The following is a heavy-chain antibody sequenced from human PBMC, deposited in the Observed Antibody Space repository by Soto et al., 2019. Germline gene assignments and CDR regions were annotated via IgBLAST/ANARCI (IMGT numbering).Heavy chain of an antibody. J-gene: IGHJ6*02. CDR2: ISSSSSYI. CDR3: ARDLIGPLVPAASDYYYYGMDV. Sequence: GGSLRLSCAASGFTFSSYSMNWVRQAPGKGLEWVSSISSSSSYIYYADSVKGRFTISRDNAKNSLYLQMNSLRAEDTAVYYCARDLIGPLVPAASDYYYYGMDVWGQGTTVTVSS. D-gene: IGHD2-2*01. CDR1: GFTFSSYS. V-gene: IGHV3-21*01.